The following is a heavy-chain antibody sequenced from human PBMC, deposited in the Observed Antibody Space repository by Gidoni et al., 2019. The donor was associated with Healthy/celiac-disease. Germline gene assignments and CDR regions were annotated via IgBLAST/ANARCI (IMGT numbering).Heavy chain of an antibody. CDR1: GGSIMSYY. J-gene: IGHJ5*02. CDR3: ARGRMVRGVIMTEWFDP. V-gene: IGHV4-4*07. D-gene: IGHD3-10*01. CDR2: IYTSGST. Sequence: QVQLQESGPGLVKPSATLSLTCPVSGGSIMSYYWSWIRQPAGKGLEWIGRIYTSGSTNYNPSRKSRVTMSVDTSKNQFSLKLSSVTAADTAVYYCARGRMVRGVIMTEWFDPWGQGTLVTVSS.